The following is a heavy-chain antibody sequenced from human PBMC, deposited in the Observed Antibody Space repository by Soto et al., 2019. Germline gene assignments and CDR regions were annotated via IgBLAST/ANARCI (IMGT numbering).Heavy chain of an antibody. J-gene: IGHJ4*02. V-gene: IGHV1-69*13. CDR2: IIPIFGTA. CDR1: GGTFSSYA. CDR3: ARVDAYSSGPLFDY. D-gene: IGHD6-19*01. Sequence: ASVKVSCKASGGTFSSYAISWVRQAPGQGLEWMGGIIPIFGTANYAQKFQGRVTITADESTSTAYMELSSLRSEDTAVYCCARVDAYSSGPLFDYWGQGTLVTVSS.